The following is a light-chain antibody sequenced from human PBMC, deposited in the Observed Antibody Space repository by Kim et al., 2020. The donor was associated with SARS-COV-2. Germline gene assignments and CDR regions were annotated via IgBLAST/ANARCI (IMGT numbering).Light chain of an antibody. CDR2: DVD. CDR1: SSDVGGYNY. CDR3: AAWDDSLSGPV. Sequence: QSALTQPRSVSGSPGQSVTISCTGTSSDVGGYNYVSWYQQHPDKAPKLMIYDVDKRPSGIPDRFSGSKSGNTASLTISGLQAEDEADYYCAAWDDSLSGPVFGGGTQLTVL. J-gene: IGLJ2*01. V-gene: IGLV2-11*01.